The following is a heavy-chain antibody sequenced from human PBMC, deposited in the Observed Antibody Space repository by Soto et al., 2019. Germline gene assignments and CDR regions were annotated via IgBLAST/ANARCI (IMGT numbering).Heavy chain of an antibody. Sequence: GGSLRLSCAASGFTFSSYAMTWVRQAPGKGLVWVSTISGGGGSIYYADSVKGRFTISRDHSKNTLYLQMNSLRAEDSAIYYCAKDRHYDSSGYSGGYYFDYWGQGTLVTVSS. D-gene: IGHD3-22*01. V-gene: IGHV3-23*01. CDR3: AKDRHYDSSGYSGGYYFDY. J-gene: IGHJ4*02. CDR1: GFTFSSYA. CDR2: ISGGGGSI.